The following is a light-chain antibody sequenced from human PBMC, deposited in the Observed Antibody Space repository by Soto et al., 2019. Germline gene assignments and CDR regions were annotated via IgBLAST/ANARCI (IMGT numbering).Light chain of an antibody. CDR3: QHYNNWPPWT. CDR2: GAS. Sequence: EVVMTQSPATLSVSPGERATLSCRAGQRISSNLAWYQQRRGQAPRLLIYGASTRAPGIPARFSGSGSETEFTLTISSLQSEDFAVYYCQHYNNWPPWTFGQGTKVDIK. V-gene: IGKV3-15*01. CDR1: QRISSN. J-gene: IGKJ1*01.